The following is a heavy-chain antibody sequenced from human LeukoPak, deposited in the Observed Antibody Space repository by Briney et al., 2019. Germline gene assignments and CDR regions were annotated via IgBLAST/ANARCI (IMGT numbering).Heavy chain of an antibody. D-gene: IGHD3-10*01. CDR2: ISGSGGST. CDR1: GFTFSSHA. Sequence: GGSLRLSCVASGFTFSSHAMSWVRQAPGKGLEWVSAISGSGGSTYYADSVKGRFTISRDNSKNTLYLQMNSLRAEDTAVYYCAKDGEFQSFDYWGQGTLVTVSS. CDR3: AKDGEFQSFDY. J-gene: IGHJ4*02. V-gene: IGHV3-23*01.